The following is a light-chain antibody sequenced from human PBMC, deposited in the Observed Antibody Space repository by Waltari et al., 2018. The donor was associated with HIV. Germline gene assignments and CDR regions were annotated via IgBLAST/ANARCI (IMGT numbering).Light chain of an antibody. CDR2: SAS. V-gene: IGKV1-12*01. Sequence: DIQLTQSPSSVSASVGASVTITCRASQNILNWLAWYQQKPGRAPKLLIYSASDLQYGVPSRFSGSGSGTDFSLTISSLQPEDFATYYCQQANSFPRTFGQGTTVEI. J-gene: IGKJ1*01. CDR3: QQANSFPRT. CDR1: QNILNW.